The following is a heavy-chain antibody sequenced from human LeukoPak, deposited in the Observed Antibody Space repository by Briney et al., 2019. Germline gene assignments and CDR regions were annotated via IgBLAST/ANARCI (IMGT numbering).Heavy chain of an antibody. CDR1: GYTFTSYD. J-gene: IGHJ4*02. Sequence: ASVKVSCKASGYTFTSYDINWVRQATGQGLEWMGWMNPNSGNTGYAQKFQGRVTMTRYTSISTAYMELSSLRSEDTAVYYCARLYSSSNRFPYWGQGTLVTVSS. V-gene: IGHV1-8*01. D-gene: IGHD6-13*01. CDR2: MNPNSGNT. CDR3: ARLYSSSNRFPY.